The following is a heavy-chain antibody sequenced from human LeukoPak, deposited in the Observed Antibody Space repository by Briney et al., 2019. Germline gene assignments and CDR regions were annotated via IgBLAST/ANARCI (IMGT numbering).Heavy chain of an antibody. CDR2: IIPILGIA. CDR1: GGTFSSYA. Sequence: SVKVSRKASGGTFSSYAISWVRQAPEQGREWMGRIIPILGIANYAQKFQGRVTITADKSTSTAYMELSSLRSEDTAVYYCAEGFQNSYGYFWGQGTLVTVSS. CDR3: AEGFQNSYGYF. V-gene: IGHV1-69*04. J-gene: IGHJ4*02. D-gene: IGHD5-18*01.